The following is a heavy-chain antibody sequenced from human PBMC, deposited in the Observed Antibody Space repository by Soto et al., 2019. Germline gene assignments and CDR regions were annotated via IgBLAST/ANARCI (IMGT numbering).Heavy chain of an antibody. CDR3: AKATYGNLAYGLDY. J-gene: IGHJ4*02. D-gene: IGHD3-10*01. CDR1: GFTFSSYS. Sequence: GGSLRLSCAASGFTFSSYSMNWVRQAPGKGLEWVSYISSSSSTIYYADSVKGRFTISRDNAKNSLYLQMNSLRAEDTAVYYCAKATYGNLAYGLDYWGQGILVTVSS. CDR2: ISSSSSTI. V-gene: IGHV3-48*01.